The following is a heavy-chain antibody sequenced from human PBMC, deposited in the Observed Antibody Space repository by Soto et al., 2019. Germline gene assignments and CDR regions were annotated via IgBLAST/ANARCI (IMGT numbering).Heavy chain of an antibody. D-gene: IGHD6-13*01. CDR1: GFTFSNYA. CDR3: AKDQGSSWYEIDY. J-gene: IGHJ4*02. CDR2: IRGSGCST. Sequence: EVQLLEAGGGLVQPGGSLRLSCAASGFTFSNYAVTWVRQAPGKGLEWVSTIRGSGCSTYYADSVKGRFTISRDNSKNTLYLQMNSLRAEDTAVYYCAKDQGSSWYEIDYWGQGTLVTVSS. V-gene: IGHV3-23*01.